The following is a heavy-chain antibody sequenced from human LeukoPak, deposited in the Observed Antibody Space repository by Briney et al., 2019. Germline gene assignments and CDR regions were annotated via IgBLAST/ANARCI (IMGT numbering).Heavy chain of an antibody. J-gene: IGHJ6*02. V-gene: IGHV4-39*07. CDR1: GVSISGSSFF. Sequence: SETLSLTCTVSGVSISGSSFFWGWIRQPPGKGLEWIGSIDYSGSTYYNPSLKSRVTISVDTSENHFSLKMSSVTAADTAVYYCARDRGITMIVHQDYYGMDVWGQGTTVTVSS. D-gene: IGHD3-22*01. CDR3: ARDRGITMIVHQDYYGMDV. CDR2: IDYSGST.